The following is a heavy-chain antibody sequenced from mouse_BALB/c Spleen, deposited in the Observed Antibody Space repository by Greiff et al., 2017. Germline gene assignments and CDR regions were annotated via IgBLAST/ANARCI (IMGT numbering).Heavy chain of an antibody. CDR3: ARVLGRGAMDY. D-gene: IGHD4-1*01. V-gene: IGHV5-17*02. Sequence: EVNLVESGGGLVQPGGSRKLSCAASGFTFSSFGMHWVRQAPEKGLEWVAYISSGSSTIYYADTVKGRFTISRDNPKNTLFLQMTSLRSEDTAMYYCARVLGRGAMDYWGQGTSVTVSS. CDR2: ISSGSSTI. J-gene: IGHJ4*01. CDR1: GFTFSSFG.